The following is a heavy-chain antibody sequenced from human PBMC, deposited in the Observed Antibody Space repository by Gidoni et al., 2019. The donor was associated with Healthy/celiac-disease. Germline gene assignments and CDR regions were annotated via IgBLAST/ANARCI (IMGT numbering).Heavy chain of an antibody. J-gene: IGHJ2*01. Sequence: EVQLVQSGAEVKKAGESLKIACKVSGYTFPNYLIGWVRQMPGKGLEWMGVIYPGDSDTRYSPSFQGQITISADKSISTAYLQWSSLKASDTAMYYCARRHQDWGGSWYFDLWGRGTLVTVFS. D-gene: IGHD7-27*01. V-gene: IGHV5-51*01. CDR1: GYTFPNYL. CDR3: ARRHQDWGGSWYFDL. CDR2: IYPGDSDT.